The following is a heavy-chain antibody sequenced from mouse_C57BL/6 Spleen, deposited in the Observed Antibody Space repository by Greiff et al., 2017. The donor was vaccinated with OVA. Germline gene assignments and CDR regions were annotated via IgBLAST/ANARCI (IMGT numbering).Heavy chain of an antibody. CDR1: GYTFTSYT. V-gene: IGHV1-4*01. D-gene: IGHD2-5*01. CDR2: INPSSGYT. J-gene: IGHJ4*01. CDR3: ARGDSNYVEGAMDY. Sequence: VQRVESGAELARPGASVKMSCKASGYTFTSYTMHWVKQRPGQGLEWIGYINPSSGYTKYNQKFKDKATLTADKSSSTAYMQLSSLTSEDSAVYYCARGDSNYVEGAMDYWGQGTSVTVSS.